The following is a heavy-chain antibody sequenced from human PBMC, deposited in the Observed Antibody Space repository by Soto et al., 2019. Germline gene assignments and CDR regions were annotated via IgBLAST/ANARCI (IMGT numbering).Heavy chain of an antibody. D-gene: IGHD2-21*01. J-gene: IGHJ2*01. CDR1: GGSIGSGGYS. Sequence: QLQLQESGSGLVKPSQTLSLTCAVSGGSIGSGGYSWTWLRQPPGKGLEWIGYIYRGGSTYYNPSLRSRVTLSIDKSKEQFSLKLRSVTAADTAVYYCAKSQGDYWYFDLWGRGTLVTVSS. V-gene: IGHV4-30-2*01. CDR2: IYRGGST. CDR3: AKSQGDYWYFDL.